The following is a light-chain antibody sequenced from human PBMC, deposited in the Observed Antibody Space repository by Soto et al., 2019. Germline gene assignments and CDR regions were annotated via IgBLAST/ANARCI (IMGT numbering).Light chain of an antibody. V-gene: IGLV2-14*01. Sequence: QSVLTQPASVSGSPGQSITISCTGTSSDVGGYNYVSWYQQQPGKAPKFMIYDVTNRPSGVSNRFSGSKSGNTASLTISGLQAEDEAYYYCCSYTTSNTRQIVFGSGTKLTVL. CDR2: DVT. J-gene: IGLJ1*01. CDR3: CSYTTSNTRQIV. CDR1: SSDVGGYNY.